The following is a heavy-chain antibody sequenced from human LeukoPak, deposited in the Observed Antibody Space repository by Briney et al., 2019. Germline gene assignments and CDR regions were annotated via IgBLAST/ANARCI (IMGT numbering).Heavy chain of an antibody. D-gene: IGHD6-6*01. CDR2: IYYSGST. J-gene: IGHJ4*02. CDR3: ARYSSSSLNFDY. CDR1: GGSISSYY. Sequence: PSETLSLTCTVSGGSISSYYWSWIRQPPGKGLEWIGYIYYSGSTNYNPSLKSRVTISVDTSKNQFSLKLSSVTAADTAVYYCARYSSSSLNFDYWGQGTLVTVSS. V-gene: IGHV4-59*01.